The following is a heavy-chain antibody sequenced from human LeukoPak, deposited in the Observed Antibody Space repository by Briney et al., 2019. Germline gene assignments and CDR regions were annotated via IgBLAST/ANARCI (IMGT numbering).Heavy chain of an antibody. CDR1: GDAISTYY. D-gene: IGHD3-10*01. CDR3: ARGKAHSYGYYFDP. V-gene: IGHV4-4*08. J-gene: IGHJ4*02. Sequence: PSETLSLTCTVSGDAISTYYWNWIRQTPGKGLEWVGHIASGTTDYNPSLKSRAFISVDTSKNQISLRLTSVTAADTAVYFCARGKAHSYGYYFDPWGPGTQVLVSS. CDR2: IASGTT.